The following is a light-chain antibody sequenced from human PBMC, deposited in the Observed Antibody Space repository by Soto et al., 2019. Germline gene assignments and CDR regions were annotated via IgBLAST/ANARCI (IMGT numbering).Light chain of an antibody. J-gene: IGKJ1*01. Sequence: EIVMTQSPGTLSVSPGERATLSCRASQSVNSNLAWYQQKPGQSPRLLIYDAATRATDIPARFSGSGSGTKFTLTISSLQSEDFAVYYCQQYNVWPRTFGQGTKVEIK. V-gene: IGKV3-15*01. CDR2: DAA. CDR1: QSVNSN. CDR3: QQYNVWPRT.